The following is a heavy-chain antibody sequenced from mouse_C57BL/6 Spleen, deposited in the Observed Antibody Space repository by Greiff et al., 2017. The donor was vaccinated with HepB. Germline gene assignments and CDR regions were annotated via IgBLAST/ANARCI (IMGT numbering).Heavy chain of an antibody. V-gene: IGHV10-3*01. CDR3: VRDYGSSYWFAY. CDR1: GFTFNTYA. Sequence: EAGGGLVQPKGSLKLSCAASGFTFNTYAMHWVRQAPGKGLEWVARIRSNSSNYATYYADSVKDRFTISRDDSQSMLYLQMNNLKTEDTAMYYCVRDYGSSYWFAYWGQGTLVTVSA. CDR2: IRSNSSNYAT. D-gene: IGHD1-1*01. J-gene: IGHJ3*01.